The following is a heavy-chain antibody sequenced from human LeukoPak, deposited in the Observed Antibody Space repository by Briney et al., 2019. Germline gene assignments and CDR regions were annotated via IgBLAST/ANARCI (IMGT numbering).Heavy chain of an antibody. V-gene: IGHV4-39*01. J-gene: IGHJ3*02. Sequence: SETLSLTCTVSGGSLSSSSYYGGWIRQPPGKGLEWIGSIYYSGSTYYNPSLKSRVTISVDTSKNQFSLKLSSVTAADTAVYYCARQSSSWPVGAFDIWGQGTMVTVSS. CDR3: ARQSSSWPVGAFDI. D-gene: IGHD6-13*01. CDR2: IYYSGST. CDR1: GGSLSSSSYY.